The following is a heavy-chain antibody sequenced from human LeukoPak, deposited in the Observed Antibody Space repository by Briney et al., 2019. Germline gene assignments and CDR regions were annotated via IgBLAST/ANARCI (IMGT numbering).Heavy chain of an antibody. V-gene: IGHV4-61*08. J-gene: IGHJ4*02. CDR2: IYYSGST. CDR1: SGSINTADYY. D-gene: IGHD6-25*01. CDR3: ARTPPARPFDY. Sequence: SETLSLTCTVSSGSINTADYYWGWVRQTPGKGLEWIGYIYYSGSTNYNPSLKSRVTISVDTSKNQFSLKLSSVTAADTAVYYCARTPPARPFDYWGQGTLVTVSS.